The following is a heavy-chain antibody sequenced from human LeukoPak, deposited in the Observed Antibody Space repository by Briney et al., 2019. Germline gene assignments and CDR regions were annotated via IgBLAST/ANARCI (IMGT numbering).Heavy chain of an antibody. CDR2: INCSGCST. CDR3: AKDKDYYDSSGNFGNPTVFDY. Sequence: GGSLRLSCAASGFTFNSYAMDWVRQAPGKGLEWVSAINCSGCSTYYADSVKGRFIISRDNSKNTLYLQVNSLRAEDTAVYYCAKDKDYYDSSGNFGNPTVFDYWGQGTLVTVSS. D-gene: IGHD3-22*01. V-gene: IGHV3-23*01. J-gene: IGHJ4*02. CDR1: GFTFNSYA.